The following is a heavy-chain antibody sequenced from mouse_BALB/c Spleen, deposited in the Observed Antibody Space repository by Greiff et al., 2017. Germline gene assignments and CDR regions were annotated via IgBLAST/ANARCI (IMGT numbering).Heavy chain of an antibody. V-gene: IGHV14-4*02. CDR1: GFNIKDYY. Sequence: EVQLQQSGAELVRSGASVKLSCTASGFNIKDYYMHWVKQRPEQGLEWIGWIDPENGDTEYAPKFQGKATMTADTSSNTAYLQLSSLTSEDTAVYYCNLLGRGFDYWGQGTTLTVSS. CDR2: IDPENGDT. J-gene: IGHJ2*01. CDR3: NLLGRGFDY. D-gene: IGHD4-1*01.